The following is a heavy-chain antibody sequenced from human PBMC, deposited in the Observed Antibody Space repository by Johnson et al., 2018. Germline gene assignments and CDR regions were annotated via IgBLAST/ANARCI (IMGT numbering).Heavy chain of an antibody. CDR3: ARGGGVVVVAAFNYGMDV. CDR1: GGTFSSYA. Sequence: QVQLVQSGAEVKKPGSSVKVSCKASGGTFSSYAISWVRQAPGQGLEWMGGIIPIFGTAHYAQKFQGRVTITADEATSTAYMELSSLRSEDTAVYYCARGGGVVVVAAFNYGMDVWGQGTTVTVSS. J-gene: IGHJ6*02. V-gene: IGHV1-69*01. D-gene: IGHD2-15*01. CDR2: IIPIFGTA.